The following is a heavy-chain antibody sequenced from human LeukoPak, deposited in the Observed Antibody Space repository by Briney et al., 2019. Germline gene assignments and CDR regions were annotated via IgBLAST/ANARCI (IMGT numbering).Heavy chain of an antibody. CDR1: GFTFSSHA. V-gene: IGHV3-23*01. Sequence: GGSLRLSCAASGFTFSSHAVYWVRQAPGKGLEGVSGISGSGGGTYYADSVKGRFTISRDNSKNMVYLQMNSLSTEDTAVYSCAKDPGAAGYVYFDYWGQGTLVTVSS. CDR2: ISGSGGGT. J-gene: IGHJ4*02. D-gene: IGHD6-13*01. CDR3: AKDPGAAGYVYFDY.